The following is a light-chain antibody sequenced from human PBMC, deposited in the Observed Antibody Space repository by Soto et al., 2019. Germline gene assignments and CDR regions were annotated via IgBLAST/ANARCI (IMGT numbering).Light chain of an antibody. CDR2: GVN. J-gene: IGLJ1*01. Sequence: QSALTQPRSVSGSPGQSVTISCTGTSSDVGRYNYVSWYQHHPGKAPKLMIYGVNERPSGVPDRFSGSKSGNTASLTISGLQAEDDGDYYCQSYDSSLSGSSVFGTGTKLTVL. V-gene: IGLV2-11*01. CDR3: QSYDSSLSGSSV. CDR1: SSDVGRYNY.